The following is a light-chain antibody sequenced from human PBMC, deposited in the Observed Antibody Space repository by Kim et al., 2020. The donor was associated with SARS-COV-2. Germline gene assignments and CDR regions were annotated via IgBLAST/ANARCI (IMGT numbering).Light chain of an antibody. J-gene: IGLJ3*02. Sequence: PGQRVTISCSGGSSNIKSNTVNWYQQLPGSAPKLLIYSKDRRPSGVPERFSGSRSGTSASLAISGLQSDDEADYYCAAWDDSLGWVFGGGTQLTVL. CDR2: SKD. CDR1: SSNIKSNT. V-gene: IGLV1-44*01. CDR3: AAWDDSLGWV.